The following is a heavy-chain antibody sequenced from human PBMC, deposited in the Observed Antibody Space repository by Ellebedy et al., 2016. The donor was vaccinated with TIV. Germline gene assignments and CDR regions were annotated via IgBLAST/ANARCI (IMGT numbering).Heavy chain of an antibody. Sequence: GESLKISCGASGFSFFNAWMSWVRQTPGKGLEWVSAISTSGERTHYADSVKGRFTISRDISKNTLYLQMNSLRVDDTAVYYCGKEKWFGDLLTFEYWGQGTLVSVSS. CDR3: GKEKWFGDLLTFEY. CDR2: ISTSGERT. D-gene: IGHD3-10*01. J-gene: IGHJ4*02. CDR1: GFSFFNAW. V-gene: IGHV3-23*01.